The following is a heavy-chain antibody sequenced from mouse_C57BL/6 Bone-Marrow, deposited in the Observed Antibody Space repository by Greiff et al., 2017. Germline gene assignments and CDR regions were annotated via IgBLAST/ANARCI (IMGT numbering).Heavy chain of an antibody. V-gene: IGHV1-85*01. CDR2: LYPRDGST. D-gene: IGHD2-2*01. CDR1: GYTFTSYD. Sequence: QVQLQQSGPELVKPGASVKLSCKASGYTFTSYDINWVKQRPGQGLEWIGWLYPRDGSTKYNEKFKGKATLTVDPSSSTAYMELHSLTSEDSAVYFCARGGLRRGVFAYWGQGTLVTVSA. CDR3: ARGGLRRGVFAY. J-gene: IGHJ3*01.